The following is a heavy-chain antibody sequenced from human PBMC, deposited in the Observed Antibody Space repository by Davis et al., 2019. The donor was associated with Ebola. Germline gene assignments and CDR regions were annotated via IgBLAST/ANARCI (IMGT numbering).Heavy chain of an antibody. CDR1: GGTFSSYA. CDR3: ARGAVTTHYYYYYGMDV. Sequence: SVKVSCKASGGTFSSYAISWVRQAPGQGLEWMGGIIPIFGTANYAQKFQGRVTITADESTSTAYMELRSLRSDDTAVYYCARGAVTTHYYYYYGMDVWGQGTTVTVSS. J-gene: IGHJ6*02. D-gene: IGHD4-17*01. CDR2: IIPIFGTA. V-gene: IGHV1-69*13.